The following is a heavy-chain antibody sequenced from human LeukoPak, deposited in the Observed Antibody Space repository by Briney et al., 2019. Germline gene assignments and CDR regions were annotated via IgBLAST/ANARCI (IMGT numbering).Heavy chain of an antibody. Sequence: GESLKISCKGSGYSFTSYWIGWVRQMPGKGLEWMGIIYPGDSDTRYSPSFQGQVTISADKSISTAYLQWSSLKASDTAMYYYARAKWELFSAFDIWGQGTMVTVSS. V-gene: IGHV5-51*01. J-gene: IGHJ3*02. CDR1: GYSFTSYW. CDR3: ARAKWELFSAFDI. D-gene: IGHD1-26*01. CDR2: IYPGDSDT.